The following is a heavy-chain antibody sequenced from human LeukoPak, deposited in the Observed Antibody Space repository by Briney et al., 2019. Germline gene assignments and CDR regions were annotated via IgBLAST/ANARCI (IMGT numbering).Heavy chain of an antibody. V-gene: IGHV3-30*18. CDR3: AKDQLRATVTNYYYYYGMDV. Sequence: GGSLRLSCAASGFTFSSYGMHWVRQAPGKGLEWVAVISYDGSNKYYADSVKGRFTISRDNSKNTLYLQMNSLRAEDTAVYYCAKDQLRATVTNYYYYYGMDVWGQGTTVTVSS. CDR2: ISYDGSNK. D-gene: IGHD4-17*01. J-gene: IGHJ6*02. CDR1: GFTFSSYG.